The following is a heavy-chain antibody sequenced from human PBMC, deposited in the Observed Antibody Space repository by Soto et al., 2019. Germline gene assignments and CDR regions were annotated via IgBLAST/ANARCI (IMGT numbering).Heavy chain of an antibody. V-gene: IGHV4-4*07. CDR3: ARDTPGTYYYDSSGYYGMDV. CDR2: IYTSGST. Sequence: SETLSLTCTVSGGSISSYYWSWIRQPAGKGLEWIGRIYTSGSTNYNPSLKSRVTMSVDTSKNQFSLKLGSVTAADTAVYYCARDTPGTYYYDSSGYYGMDVWGQGTTVTVSS. J-gene: IGHJ6*02. CDR1: GGSISSYY. D-gene: IGHD3-22*01.